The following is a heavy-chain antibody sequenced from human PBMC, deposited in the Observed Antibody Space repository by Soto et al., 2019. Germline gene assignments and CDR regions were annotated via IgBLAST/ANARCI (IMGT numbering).Heavy chain of an antibody. CDR1: GFTFSSYA. CDR2: ISGSGGST. J-gene: IGHJ4*02. CDR3: AKGIGYSYGDNYYFDY. Sequence: GASLRLSCAASGFTFSSYAMSWVRQAPGKGLEWVSAISGSGGSTYYADSVKGRFTISRDNSKNTLYLQMNSLRAEDTAVYYCAKGIGYSYGDNYYFDYWGQGTLVTVSS. V-gene: IGHV3-23*01. D-gene: IGHD5-18*01.